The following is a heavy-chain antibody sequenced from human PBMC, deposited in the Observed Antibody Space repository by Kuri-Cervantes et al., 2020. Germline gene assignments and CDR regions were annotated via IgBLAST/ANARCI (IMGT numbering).Heavy chain of an antibody. V-gene: IGHV3-48*01. CDR2: ISSSSRTI. D-gene: IGHD4-17*01. Sequence: LSLTCAAFGFTFSSYSMNWVRQAPGKGLEWVSYISSSSRTIYYADSVKGRFTISRDNGKNSLYLQMDSLRPEDTAFYYCARYADYDTGHEDYWGQGTLVTVSS. J-gene: IGHJ4*02. CDR1: GFTFSSYS. CDR3: ARYADYDTGHEDY.